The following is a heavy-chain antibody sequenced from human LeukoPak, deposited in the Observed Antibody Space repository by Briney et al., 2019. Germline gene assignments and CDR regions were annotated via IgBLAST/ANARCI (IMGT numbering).Heavy chain of an antibody. J-gene: IGHJ3*02. CDR3: ARTLYDSSGYYFSDAFDI. D-gene: IGHD3-22*01. CDR2: IYHSGST. Sequence: SETLSLTCAVSGGSISSGGYSWSWIRQPPGKGLEWIGYIYHSGSTYYNPSLKSRVTISVDRFKNQFSLKLSSVTAADTAVYYCARTLYDSSGYYFSDAFDIWGQGTMVTVSS. CDR1: GGSISSGGYS. V-gene: IGHV4-30-2*01.